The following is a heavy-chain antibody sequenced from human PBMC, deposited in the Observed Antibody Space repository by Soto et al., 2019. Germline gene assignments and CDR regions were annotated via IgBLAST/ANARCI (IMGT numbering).Heavy chain of an antibody. V-gene: IGHV4-34*01. CDR1: GGSFSGYY. D-gene: IGHD5-12*01. CDR2: INHSGST. J-gene: IGHJ4*02. CDR3: ASRDGYNRRFDY. Sequence: SETLSLTCAVYGGSFSGYYWSWIRQPPGKGLEWIGEINHSGSTNYNPSLKSRVTISVDTSKNQFSLKLSSVTAADTAVYYCASRDGYNRRFDYCGQGTLVTVSS.